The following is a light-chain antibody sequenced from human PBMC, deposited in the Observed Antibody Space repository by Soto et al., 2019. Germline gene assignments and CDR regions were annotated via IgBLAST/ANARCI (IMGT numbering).Light chain of an antibody. V-gene: IGLV1-40*01. CDR1: SSNIGAGYD. J-gene: IGLJ1*01. Sequence: QSVLTQPPSVSGAPGQRVTISCTGSSSNIGAGYDVHWYQQLPGTAPKLLIYGNSNRPSGVPDRFSGSKSGTSASLAITGLQAEDEADYYCQSSDSSLSGSWGVFGTGTKVTVL. CDR3: QSSDSSLSGSWGV. CDR2: GNS.